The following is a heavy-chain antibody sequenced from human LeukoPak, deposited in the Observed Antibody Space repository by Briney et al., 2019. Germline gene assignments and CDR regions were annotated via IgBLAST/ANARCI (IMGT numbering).Heavy chain of an antibody. CDR2: IWYDGSNK. CDR1: GFTFSSCG. Sequence: GGSLRPSCAASGFTFSSCGMHWVRQAPGKGLEWVAVIWYDGSNKYYADSVKGRFTISRDNSKNTLYLQMNSLRAEDTAVYYCARDPSRYFDWTFFDYWGQGTLVTVSS. J-gene: IGHJ4*02. V-gene: IGHV3-33*01. CDR3: ARDPSRYFDWTFFDY. D-gene: IGHD3-9*01.